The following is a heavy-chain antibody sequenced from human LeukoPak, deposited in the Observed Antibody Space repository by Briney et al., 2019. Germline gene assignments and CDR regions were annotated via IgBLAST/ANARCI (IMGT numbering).Heavy chain of an antibody. D-gene: IGHD2-2*01. V-gene: IGHV4-34*01. Sequence: SETLSLTCAVYGGSFSGYYWSWIRQPTGKGLEWIGEINHSGSTNYNPSLKSRVTISVDTSKNQFSLKLSSVTAADTAVYYCARGRTRMDVWGQGTTVTVSS. CDR3: ARGRTRMDV. J-gene: IGHJ6*02. CDR2: INHSGST. CDR1: GGSFSGYY.